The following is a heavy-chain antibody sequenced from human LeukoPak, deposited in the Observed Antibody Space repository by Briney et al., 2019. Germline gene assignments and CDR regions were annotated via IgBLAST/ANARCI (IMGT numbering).Heavy chain of an antibody. CDR2: ISNGGGTTI. D-gene: IGHD6-19*01. V-gene: IGHV3-11*01. CDR3: AKKGIAVAVTYYFDY. Sequence: PGGSLRLSCEVSGFNFRDYYMSWIRQAPGKGLEWVSYISNGGGTTIYYADSVKGRFTISRDNSKNTLYLQMNSLRAEDTAVYYCAKKGIAVAVTYYFDYWGQGTLVTVSS. CDR1: GFNFRDYY. J-gene: IGHJ4*02.